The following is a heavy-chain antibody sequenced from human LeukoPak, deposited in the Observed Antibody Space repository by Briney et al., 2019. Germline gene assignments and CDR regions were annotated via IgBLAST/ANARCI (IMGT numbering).Heavy chain of an antibody. Sequence: PGGSLRLSCAASGFTFSSYSMNWVRQAPGKGLEWVSYISSSSSTIHYADSVKGRFTISRDNAKNSLYLQMNSLRAEATAVYYCAREEQLARVGLDYYMDVWGKGTTVTVSS. CDR3: AREEQLARVGLDYYMDV. CDR1: GFTFSSYS. J-gene: IGHJ6*03. V-gene: IGHV3-48*04. D-gene: IGHD6-13*01. CDR2: ISSSSSTI.